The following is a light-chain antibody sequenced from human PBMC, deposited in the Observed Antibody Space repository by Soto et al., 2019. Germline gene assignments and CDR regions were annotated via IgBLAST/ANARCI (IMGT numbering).Light chain of an antibody. J-gene: IGKJ1*01. V-gene: IGKV3D-20*02. CDR1: QSVGSTY. CDR3: QQRSNWT. CDR2: GAS. Sequence: EIVLTQSPGTLSLSPGERATLSCRASQSVGSTYLAWYHQKPGQAPRLLIYGASSRATGIPDRFSGSGSGTDFTLTISSLEPEDFAVYYCQQRSNWTFGQGTKVDNK.